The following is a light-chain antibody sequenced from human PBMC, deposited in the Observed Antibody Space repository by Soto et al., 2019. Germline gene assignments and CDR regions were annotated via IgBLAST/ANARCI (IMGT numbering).Light chain of an antibody. V-gene: IGLV1-40*01. Sequence: QSVLTQPPSVSGAPGQRVTISCTGSSSNIGAGYDVHWYQQRPGTAPKLLISGNSNRPSGVPDRFSGSTSGTSASLAITGLQAEDEGDYYCQSYDSTLSARDVFGTGTKLTVL. CDR3: QSYDSTLSARDV. J-gene: IGLJ1*01. CDR2: GNS. CDR1: SSNIGAGYD.